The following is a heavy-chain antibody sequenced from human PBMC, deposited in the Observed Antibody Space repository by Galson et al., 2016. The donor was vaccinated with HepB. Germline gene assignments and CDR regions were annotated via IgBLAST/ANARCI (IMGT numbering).Heavy chain of an antibody. CDR2: VYSSGNT. V-gene: IGHV4-31*03. Sequence: TLSLTCSVSDDPITNGVYYWNWIRQHPGEGLEWIGYVYSSGNTFYNPSLKSRVAISRDTSRNQFSLKLTSVTAADTAVYFCARDQSLDYFQGYFNFWGQGTLVTVSS. D-gene: IGHD3-10*02. CDR1: DDPITNGVYY. J-gene: IGHJ4*02. CDR3: ARDQSLDYFQGYFNF.